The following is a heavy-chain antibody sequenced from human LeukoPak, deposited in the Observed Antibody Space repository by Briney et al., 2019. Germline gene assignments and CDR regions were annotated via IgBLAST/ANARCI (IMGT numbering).Heavy chain of an antibody. CDR3: ARGPELERFDY. D-gene: IGHD1-1*01. Sequence: ASVKVSCTASGGTFSSYAISWVRQAPGQGLEWMGGIIPIFGTANYAQKFQGRVTITTDESTSTAYMELSSLRSGDTAVYYCARGPELERFDYWGQGTLVTVSS. J-gene: IGHJ4*02. V-gene: IGHV1-69*05. CDR1: GGTFSSYA. CDR2: IIPIFGTA.